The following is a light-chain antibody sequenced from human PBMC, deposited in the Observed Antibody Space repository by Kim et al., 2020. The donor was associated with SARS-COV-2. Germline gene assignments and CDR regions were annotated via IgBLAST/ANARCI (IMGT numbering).Light chain of an antibody. V-gene: IGKV3-20*01. CDR1: QTVTSNY. CDR2: GAS. J-gene: IGKJ1*01. Sequence: EIVLTQSPGTLSLSPGQRATLFCRASQTVTSNYLVWYQQKPGQAPRLLIYGASSRATGIPDRFSGSGSGTDFTLTITRLEPDDFAVYYCQQYGSSPTFGQGTKVDIK. CDR3: QQYGSSPT.